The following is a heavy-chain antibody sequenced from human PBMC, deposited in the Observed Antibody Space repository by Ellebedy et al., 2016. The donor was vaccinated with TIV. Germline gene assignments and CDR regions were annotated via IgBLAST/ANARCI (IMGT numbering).Heavy chain of an antibody. CDR3: ARGGHPTS. J-gene: IGHJ4*02. Sequence: GESLKISCTASGFTFSSYAMHWVRQAPGKGLEYVSAISSNGGSTYYANSVKGRFTISRDNSKNTLYLQMGSLRAEDMAVYYCARGGHPTSWGQGTLVTVSS. V-gene: IGHV3-64*01. CDR2: ISSNGGST. CDR1: GFTFSSYA.